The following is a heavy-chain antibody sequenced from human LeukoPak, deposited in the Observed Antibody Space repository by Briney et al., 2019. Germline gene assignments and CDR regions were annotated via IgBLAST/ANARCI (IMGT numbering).Heavy chain of an antibody. CDR2: INPNSGGT. V-gene: IGHV1-2*02. CDR1: GYTFTGYY. J-gene: IGHJ3*02. D-gene: IGHD1-26*01. CDR3: ATPWELLGNDAFDI. Sequence: ASVKVSCTASGYTFTGYYMHWVRQAPGQGLEWMGWINPNSGGTNYAQKFQGRVTMTRDTSISTAYMELSGLRSDDTAVYYCATPWELLGNDAFDIWGRGTMVTVSS.